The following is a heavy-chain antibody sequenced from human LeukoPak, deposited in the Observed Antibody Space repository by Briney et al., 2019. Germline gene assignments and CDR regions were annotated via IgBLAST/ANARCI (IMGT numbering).Heavy chain of an antibody. Sequence: SETLSLTCTVSGGSISSYYWSWIRQPPGKGLEWIGYIYTSGSTNYNPSLKSPVTISVDTSKNQFSLKLSSVTAADTAVYYCARQVGSYDFWSGYYYYYMDVWGKGTTVTVSS. J-gene: IGHJ6*03. CDR3: ARQVGSYDFWSGYYYYYMDV. CDR2: IYTSGST. V-gene: IGHV4-4*09. D-gene: IGHD3-3*01. CDR1: GGSISSYY.